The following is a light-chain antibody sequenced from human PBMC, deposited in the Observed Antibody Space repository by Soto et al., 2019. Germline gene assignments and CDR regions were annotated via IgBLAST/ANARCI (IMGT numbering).Light chain of an antibody. Sequence: QSVLTQTPSASGTPGQRVTISCSGSSSNIGRNTVNWYQQLPGTAPKLLIYSNSQRPSGVPDRFSGSKSGTSASLAISGLQSEDEADYYCAAWDDSLNGWVFGGGTKLTVL. V-gene: IGLV1-44*01. CDR1: SSNIGRNT. CDR2: SNS. CDR3: AAWDDSLNGWV. J-gene: IGLJ3*02.